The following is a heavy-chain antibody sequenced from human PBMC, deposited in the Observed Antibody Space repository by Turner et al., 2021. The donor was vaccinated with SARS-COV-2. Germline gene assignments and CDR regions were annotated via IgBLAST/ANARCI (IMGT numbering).Heavy chain of an antibody. V-gene: IGHV3-21*01. D-gene: IGHD2-2*01. CDR2: ISISSSYI. Sequence: EVQLVVSGAGLVKPGGSLRLACAASGFTFSSYSMNWVRQAPGKGLEWVSSISISSSYIYYADSVKCRFTISRDNAKNSLYLQMNSLRAEDTAVYYCARYHRPVVVPAAKRAGSYYYGMDVWGQGTTVTVSS. CDR1: GFTFSSYS. CDR3: ARYHRPVVVPAAKRAGSYYYGMDV. J-gene: IGHJ6*02.